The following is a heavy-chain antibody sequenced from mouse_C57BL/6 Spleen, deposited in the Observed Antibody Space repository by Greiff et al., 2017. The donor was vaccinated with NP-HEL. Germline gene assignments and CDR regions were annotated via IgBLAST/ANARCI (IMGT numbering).Heavy chain of an antibody. CDR1: GYTFTDYY. CDR2: IYPGSGNT. CDR3: AKAYYSNYVGYYAMDY. J-gene: IGHJ4*01. D-gene: IGHD2-5*01. V-gene: IGHV1-76*01. Sequence: QVQLQQSGAELVRPGASVKLSCKASGYTFTDYYINWVKQRPGQGLEWIARIYPGSGNTYYNEKFKGNATLTAEKSSSTAYMQLSSLTSEDSAVYFCAKAYYSNYVGYYAMDYWGQGTSVTVAS.